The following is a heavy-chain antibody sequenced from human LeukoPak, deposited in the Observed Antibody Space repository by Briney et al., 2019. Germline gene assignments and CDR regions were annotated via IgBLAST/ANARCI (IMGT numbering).Heavy chain of an antibody. CDR3: AKGAGGFSYYNWFDP. D-gene: IGHD5-18*01. J-gene: IGHJ5*02. V-gene: IGHV4-34*01. CDR1: GGSFSGYY. CDR2: INHSGST. Sequence: SETLFLTCAVYGGSFSGYYWSWIRQPPGKGLEWIGEINHSGSTHYNPSLESRVTISVDTSKNQFSLKLASVTAADTAIYYCAKGAGGFSYYNWFDPWGQGTLVTVSS.